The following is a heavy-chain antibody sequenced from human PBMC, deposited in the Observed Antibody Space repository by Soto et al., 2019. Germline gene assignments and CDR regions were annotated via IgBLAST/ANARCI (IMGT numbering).Heavy chain of an antibody. J-gene: IGHJ4*02. CDR2: IYYSGST. Sequence: QVQLQESGPGLVKPSQTLSLTCTVSGGSIRRGGYYWGWISQHPGKGLEWIGYIYYSGSTYYNPTLKGRVTISVDTTNNQFSLKLSSVTAADTAVYYWARGGYCSGGSCYFGPLGYWGQGTLVTVSS. CDR3: ARGGYCSGGSCYFGPLGY. V-gene: IGHV4-31*03. CDR1: GGSIRRGGYY. D-gene: IGHD2-15*01.